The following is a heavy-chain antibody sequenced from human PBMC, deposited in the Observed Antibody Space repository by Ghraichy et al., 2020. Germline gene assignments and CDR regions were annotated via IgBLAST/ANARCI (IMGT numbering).Heavy chain of an antibody. CDR1: GFTFSDYY. Sequence: GGSLRLSCAASGFTFSDYYMSWIRQAPGEGLEFISYISTSSSTIYYADSVKGRFTISRDNAKNSLYLQMNSLRADDTAVYYCAREGHDYGDNLSNWYFDLWGRGTLVTVSS. D-gene: IGHD4-17*01. V-gene: IGHV3-11*01. J-gene: IGHJ2*01. CDR2: ISTSSSTI. CDR3: AREGHDYGDNLSNWYFDL.